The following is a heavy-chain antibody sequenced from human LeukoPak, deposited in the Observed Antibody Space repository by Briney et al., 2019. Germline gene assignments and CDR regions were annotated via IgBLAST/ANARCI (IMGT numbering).Heavy chain of an antibody. J-gene: IGHJ4*02. CDR1: DDSITIYY. D-gene: IGHD3-22*01. Sequence: PSETLSLTCTVSDDSITIYYWSWIRQPPGKGLEWIGYIDHTGSTNYNPSLKSRVTISVDTSKNQFSLKLSSETAADTAVYYCARGTYYYDSSGYSGVYFDYWGQGTLVTVSS. CDR3: ARGTYYYDSSGYSGVYFDY. V-gene: IGHV4-59*01. CDR2: IDHTGST.